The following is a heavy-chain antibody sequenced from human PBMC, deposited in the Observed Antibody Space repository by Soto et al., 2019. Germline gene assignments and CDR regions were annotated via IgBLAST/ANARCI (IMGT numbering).Heavy chain of an antibody. J-gene: IGHJ4*02. D-gene: IGHD3-22*01. Sequence: QVQLVQSGAEVKKTGSSMQISCKASGGIFSNYVFNWVRQAPGLGLEWMGGMIPLIGTTNYAQKFQGRVTITADGSTSTAYMALSSLRSEDTAVYYGTSLYYDVRSYVIYWGQGTLVTVSS. CDR1: GGIFSNYV. V-gene: IGHV1-69*12. CDR2: MIPLIGTT. CDR3: TSLYYDVRSYVIY.